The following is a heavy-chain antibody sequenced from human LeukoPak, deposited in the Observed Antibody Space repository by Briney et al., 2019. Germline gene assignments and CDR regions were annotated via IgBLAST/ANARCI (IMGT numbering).Heavy chain of an antibody. J-gene: IGHJ4*02. CDR1: GFTDSNNY. D-gene: IGHD3-9*01. V-gene: IGHV3-53*01. CDR2: MYSGGST. CDR3: ARDLKNDY. Sequence: PGGSLRLSCAASGFTDSNNYMNWVRQAPGKGLEWVSVMYSGGSTYYADSVKGRFTISRDNSKNTLYLQINSLRAEDTAVYHCARDLKNDYWGQGTLVTVSS.